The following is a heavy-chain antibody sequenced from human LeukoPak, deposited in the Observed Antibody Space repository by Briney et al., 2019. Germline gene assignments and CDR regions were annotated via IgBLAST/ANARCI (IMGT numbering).Heavy chain of an antibody. CDR1: GFTFSNYG. Sequence: GRSLRLSCAASGFTFSNYGMHWVRQAPGKGLEWVAVFSFDGNNKYYVDSVKGRFTISRDNSKDTLYLQMNSLRAEDTAVYYCAKGYCTNGVCYFDYWGQGTLVTVSS. D-gene: IGHD2-8*01. V-gene: IGHV3-30*18. CDR3: AKGYCTNGVCYFDY. CDR2: FSFDGNNK. J-gene: IGHJ4*02.